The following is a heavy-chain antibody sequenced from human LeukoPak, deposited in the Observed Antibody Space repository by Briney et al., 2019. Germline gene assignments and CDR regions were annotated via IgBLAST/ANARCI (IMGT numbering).Heavy chain of an antibody. V-gene: IGHV4-59*08. Sequence: SSETLSLTCTVSGGSISSYYWSWIRQPPGKGLEWIGYIYYSGSTNYNPSLKSRVTISVDTSKNQFSLKLSSVTAADTAVYYCARLGSGSGSYSPFDYWGQGTLVTVSS. CDR2: IYYSGST. J-gene: IGHJ4*02. CDR3: ARLGSGSGSYSPFDY. D-gene: IGHD3-10*01. CDR1: GGSISSYY.